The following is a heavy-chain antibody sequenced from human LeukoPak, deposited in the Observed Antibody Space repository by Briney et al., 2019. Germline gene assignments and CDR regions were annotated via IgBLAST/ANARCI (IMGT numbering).Heavy chain of an antibody. CDR1: GFTFSSYW. J-gene: IGHJ5*02. CDR3: ARGGVLGYCSSTSCSRRGHLFDP. CDR2: IKQDGSEK. Sequence: GGSLRLSCAASGFTFSSYWMSWVRQAPGKGLEWVANIKQDGSEKYYVDSVKGRFTISRDNAKNSLYLQMNSLRAEDTAVYYCARGGVLGYCSSTSCSRRGHLFDPWGQGTLVTVSS. D-gene: IGHD2-2*01. V-gene: IGHV3-7*01.